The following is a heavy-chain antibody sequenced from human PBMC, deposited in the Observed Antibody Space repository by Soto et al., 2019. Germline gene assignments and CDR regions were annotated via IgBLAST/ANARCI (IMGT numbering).Heavy chain of an antibody. J-gene: IGHJ6*02. CDR2: MYTSGST. CDR3: AVTRGAVAYYYGMDV. Sequence: PSETLSLTCTVSGGSIDIYYWNWIRQPAGKGLEWIGRMYTSGSTNYNPSLNSRVTISVDTSKTQFSLRLSSVTAANTAVYYCAVTRGAVAYYYGMDVWGQGTTVTVSS. CDR1: GGSIDIYY. D-gene: IGHD6-19*01. V-gene: IGHV4-4*07.